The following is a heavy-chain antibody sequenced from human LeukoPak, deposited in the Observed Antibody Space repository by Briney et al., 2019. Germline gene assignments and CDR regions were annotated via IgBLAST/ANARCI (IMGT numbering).Heavy chain of an antibody. CDR2: ISGSGGST. Sequence: GGSLRLSCAASGFTFSSYAMSWVRQAPGKGLEWVSAISGSGGSTYYAGSVKGRFTISRDNSKNTLYLQMNSLRAEDTAVYYCAKDRGIQLWYFDYWGQGTLVTVSS. J-gene: IGHJ4*02. V-gene: IGHV3-23*01. D-gene: IGHD5-18*01. CDR3: AKDRGIQLWYFDY. CDR1: GFTFSSYA.